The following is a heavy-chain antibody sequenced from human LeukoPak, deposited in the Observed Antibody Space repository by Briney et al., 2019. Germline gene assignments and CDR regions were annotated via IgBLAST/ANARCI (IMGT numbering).Heavy chain of an antibody. CDR3: ARLNDSSGYYLFDY. CDR1: GGSISSGGYS. J-gene: IGHJ4*02. CDR2: IYHSGST. V-gene: IGHV4-30-2*01. Sequence: SQTLSLTCAVSGGSISSGGYSWSWIRQPPGKGLEWIGYIYHSGSTYYNPSLKSRVTISVDRSKNQFSLKLSSVTAADTAVYYCARLNDSSGYYLFDYWGQGTLVTVSS. D-gene: IGHD3-22*01.